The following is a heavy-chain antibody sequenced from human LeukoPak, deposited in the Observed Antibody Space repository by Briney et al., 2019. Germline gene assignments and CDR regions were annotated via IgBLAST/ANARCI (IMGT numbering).Heavy chain of an antibody. CDR1: GYTFTSYD. J-gene: IGHJ5*02. V-gene: IGHV1-8*01. CDR3: ARVPKGYCSSTSCFAPSNWFDP. CDR2: MNSNSGNT. D-gene: IGHD2-2*01. Sequence: ASVKVSCKASGYTFTSYDINWVRPATGQGLEWMGWMNSNSGNTGYAQKFQRRVTMTTNTSISTAYMELSSLRSEDTAMYYCARVPKGYCSSTSCFAPSNWFDPGGQGTLLTVSS.